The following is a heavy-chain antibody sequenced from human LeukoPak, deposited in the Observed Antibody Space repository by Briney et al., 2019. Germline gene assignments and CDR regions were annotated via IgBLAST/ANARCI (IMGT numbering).Heavy chain of an antibody. CDR2: INHSGST. CDR3: ARGVREKNRGFLLYYYYYYMDV. D-gene: IGHD3-10*01. V-gene: IGHV4-34*01. J-gene: IGHJ6*03. Sequence: SETLSLTCAVYGGSFSGYYWSWIRQPPGKGLEWIGKINHSGSTNYNPSLKSRVTISVDTSKNQFSLKLSSVTAADTAVYYCARGVREKNRGFLLYYYYYYMDVWGKGTTVAISS. CDR1: GGSFSGYY.